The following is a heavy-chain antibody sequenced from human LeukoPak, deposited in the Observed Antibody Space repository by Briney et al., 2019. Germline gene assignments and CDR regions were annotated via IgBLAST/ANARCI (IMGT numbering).Heavy chain of an antibody. J-gene: IGHJ5*02. CDR2: ISWNSGSI. Sequence: GRSLRLSCAASGFTFDDYAMHWVRQAPGKGLEWVSGISWNSGSISYADSVKGRFTISRDNAKNSLYLQMNSLRAEDTALYYCALCNETRDWFDPWGQGTLVTVSS. CDR1: GFTFDDYA. CDR3: ALCNETRDWFDP. V-gene: IGHV3-9*01.